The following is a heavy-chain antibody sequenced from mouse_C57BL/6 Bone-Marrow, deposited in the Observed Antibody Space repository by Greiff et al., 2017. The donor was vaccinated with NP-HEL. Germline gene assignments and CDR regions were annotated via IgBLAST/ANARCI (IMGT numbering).Heavy chain of an antibody. CDR3: ARRDYGSSYAMDY. J-gene: IGHJ4*01. CDR2: ISTGGGST. V-gene: IGHV5-12*01. Sequence: EVKLMESGGGLVQPGGSLKLSCAASGFTFSDYYMYWVRQTPEKRLEWVAYISTGGGSTYYPDTVKGRFTISRDNAKNTLYLQMSRLKSEDTAMYYCARRDYGSSYAMDYWGQGTSVTVSS. CDR1: GFTFSDYY. D-gene: IGHD1-1*01.